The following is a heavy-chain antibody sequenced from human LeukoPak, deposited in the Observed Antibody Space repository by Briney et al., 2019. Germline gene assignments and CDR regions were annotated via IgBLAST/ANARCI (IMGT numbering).Heavy chain of an antibody. CDR1: GFSVSTNY. J-gene: IGHJ4*02. CDR2: IYSSGNT. V-gene: IGHV3-53*01. D-gene: IGHD5-12*01. Sequence: PGGSLRLSCAASGFSVSTNYIGWVRQAPGKGLEWVSVIYSSGNTYYADSVKGRFTISRDNSRNTVYLQMNSLRGEDTAVYYCARGKNDIALTSYYFDYWGQGSLVTVSS. CDR3: ARGKNDIALTSYYFDY.